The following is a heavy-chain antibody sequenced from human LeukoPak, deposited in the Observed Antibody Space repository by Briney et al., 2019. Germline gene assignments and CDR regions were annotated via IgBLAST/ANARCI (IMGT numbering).Heavy chain of an antibody. J-gene: IGHJ4*02. V-gene: IGHV3-11*01. D-gene: IGHD1-1*01. CDR2: ISSSGSTI. Sequence: PGGSLRLSCAASGFTFSNYAMSWVRQAPGKGLEWVSYISSSGSTIYYADSVKGRFTISRDNAKNSLYLQMNSLRAEDTAVYYCARDYGARGTYYFDYWGQGTLVTVSS. CDR1: GFTFSNYA. CDR3: ARDYGARGTYYFDY.